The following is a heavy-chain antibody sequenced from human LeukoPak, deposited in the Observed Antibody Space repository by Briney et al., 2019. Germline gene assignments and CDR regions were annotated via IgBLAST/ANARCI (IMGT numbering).Heavy chain of an antibody. CDR3: AKDRRCFGKAFDI. CDR2: IRYDGSNK. J-gene: IGHJ3*02. V-gene: IGHV3-30*02. CDR1: GFTFSSYG. Sequence: GGSLRLSCAASGFTFSSYGMHWVRQAPGKGLEWVAFIRYDGSNKYYADSVKGRFTISRDNSKNTLYLQMNSLRAEDTAVYYCAKDRRCFGKAFDIWGQGTMVTVSS. D-gene: IGHD4/OR15-4a*01.